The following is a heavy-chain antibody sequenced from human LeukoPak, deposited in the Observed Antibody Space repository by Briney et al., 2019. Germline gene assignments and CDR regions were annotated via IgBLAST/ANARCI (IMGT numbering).Heavy chain of an antibody. CDR1: GYTFTSYY. CDR2: INPSGGST. Sequence: GASVKVSCKASGYTFTSYYMHWVRQAPGQGLEWMGIINPSGGSTSYAQKFQGRVTMTRDTSTSTVYMELSSLRSEDTAVYYCALPFRYYDSGGYYHDAFDIWGQGTMVTVSS. J-gene: IGHJ3*02. D-gene: IGHD3-22*01. CDR3: ALPFRYYDSGGYYHDAFDI. V-gene: IGHV1-46*03.